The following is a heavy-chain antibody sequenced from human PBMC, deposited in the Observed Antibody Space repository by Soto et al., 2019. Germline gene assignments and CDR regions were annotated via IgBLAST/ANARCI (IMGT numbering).Heavy chain of an antibody. J-gene: IGHJ5*02. V-gene: IGHV1-8*01. CDR1: GYMFSTYD. Sequence: QVQLVQSGAEVKKPGASVKVSCKASGYMFSTYDINWVRQAPGQGLEWMGWLNPNSGNIGYAQKFQGRVTMTRNTSINTAYMELSSLGSDDTAVYYCARDHRYNWNDEGWFDPWGQGTLVTVSS. D-gene: IGHD1-20*01. CDR2: LNPNSGNI. CDR3: ARDHRYNWNDEGWFDP.